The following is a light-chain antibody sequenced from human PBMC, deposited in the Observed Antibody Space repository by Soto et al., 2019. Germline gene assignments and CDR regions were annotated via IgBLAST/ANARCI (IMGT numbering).Light chain of an antibody. CDR1: SSDIGGYNY. CDR3: SSFTSTDTQV. V-gene: IGLV2-14*01. CDR2: EVS. Sequence: QSALTQSASVSGSPGQSITISCTGTSSDIGGYNYVSWYQQHPDKAPKLMIYEVSHRPSGISNRFSGSKSGNTASLTIFGLQAEDEADYYCSSFTSTDTQVFGGGTKLTVL. J-gene: IGLJ3*02.